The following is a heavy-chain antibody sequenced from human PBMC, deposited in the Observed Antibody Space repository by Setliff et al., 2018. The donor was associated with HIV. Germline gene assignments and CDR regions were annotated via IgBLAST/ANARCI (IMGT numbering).Heavy chain of an antibody. Sequence: VSCKVSRYTLTEVSIHWVRQAPGKGLEGMGGFDPEDDETVYAQKFQGRVTMTEDTSTDTAYMELSSLTSEDTAMYYCATIRAYYYDSSGQEYFQHSGYCSLVTASS. CDR1: RYTLTEVS. J-gene: IGHJ1*01. D-gene: IGHD3-22*01. CDR3: ATIRAYYYDSSGQEYFQH. CDR2: FDPEDDET. V-gene: IGHV1-24*01.